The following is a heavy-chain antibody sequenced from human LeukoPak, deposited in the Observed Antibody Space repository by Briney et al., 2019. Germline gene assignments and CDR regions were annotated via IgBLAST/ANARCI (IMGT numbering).Heavy chain of an antibody. Sequence: GGSLRLSCAASGFTFSNYAMHWVSQAPGKGLEWVGFIRSKAYGGTTEYAASVKGRFTISRDDSKSIAYLQMNSLKTEDTAVYYCTRDDTYYDFWSGYLYMDVWGKGTTVTVSS. CDR1: GFTFSNYA. CDR2: IRSKAYGGTT. V-gene: IGHV3-49*04. CDR3: TRDDTYYDFWSGYLYMDV. D-gene: IGHD3-3*01. J-gene: IGHJ6*03.